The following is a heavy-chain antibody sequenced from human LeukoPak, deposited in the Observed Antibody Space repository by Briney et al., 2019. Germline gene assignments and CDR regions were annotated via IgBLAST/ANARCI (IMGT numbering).Heavy chain of an antibody. CDR3: AREAAVAGIYFDS. CDR1: GFTFSTYW. CDR2: ISYDGSST. D-gene: IGHD6-19*01. V-gene: IGHV3-74*01. Sequence: GGSLRLSCVASGFTFSTYWMHWVRQAPGKGLVWVSRISYDGSSTNYADSAKGRFSISRDNAKNTVYLQMNSLRAEDTAVYYCAREAAVAGIYFDSWGQGTLVTVSS. J-gene: IGHJ4*02.